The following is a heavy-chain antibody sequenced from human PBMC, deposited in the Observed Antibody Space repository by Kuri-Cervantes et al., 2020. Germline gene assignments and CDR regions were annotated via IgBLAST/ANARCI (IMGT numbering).Heavy chain of an antibody. V-gene: IGHV3-30*03. Sequence: GESLKISCAASGFTFSSFGMHWVRQAPGKGLEWVAVISYDGSNKYYADSVKGRFTISRDNSKNTLYLQMNSLRAEDTAVYYCARERITMIVVDPMGGMDAWGQGTTVTVSS. CDR3: ARERITMIVVDPMGGMDA. CDR2: ISYDGSNK. D-gene: IGHD3-22*01. J-gene: IGHJ6*02. CDR1: GFTFSSFG.